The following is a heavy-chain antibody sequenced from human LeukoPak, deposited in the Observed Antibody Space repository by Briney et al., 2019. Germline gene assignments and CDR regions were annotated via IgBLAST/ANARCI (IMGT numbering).Heavy chain of an antibody. CDR2: INTGNGNT. CDR1: GYTFTGYY. Sequence: ASVKVSCKSSGYTFTGYYMHWVRPAPGQRLEWMGWINTGNGNTKYSQEFQGRVTITRDTSANTAYMELSSLRSEDMAVYYCARAVKYRSGPLTDLLPYYFDYWGQGTLVTVSS. CDR3: ARAVKYRSGPLTDLLPYYFDY. D-gene: IGHD6-19*01. J-gene: IGHJ4*02. V-gene: IGHV1-3*03.